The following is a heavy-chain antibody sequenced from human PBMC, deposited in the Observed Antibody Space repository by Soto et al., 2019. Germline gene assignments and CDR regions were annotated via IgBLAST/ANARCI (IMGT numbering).Heavy chain of an antibody. CDR1: GYTFTSYY. Sequence: ASVKVSCKASGYTFTSYYMHWVRQAPGQGLEWMGIINPSGGSTSYAQKFQGRVTMTRDTSTSTVYMELSSLRSEDTAVYYCATLGYCISTSCYRDNPYFDYWGQGTLVTVSS. D-gene: IGHD2-2*01. CDR3: ATLGYCISTSCYRDNPYFDY. CDR2: INPSGGST. J-gene: IGHJ4*02. V-gene: IGHV1-46*01.